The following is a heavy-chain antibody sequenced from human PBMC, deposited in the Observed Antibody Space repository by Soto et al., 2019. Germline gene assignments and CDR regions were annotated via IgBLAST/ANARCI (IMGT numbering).Heavy chain of an antibody. CDR3: AKGRASDCPGCTQDY. V-gene: IGHV3-23*01. CDR1: AFTFSSYA. J-gene: IGHJ4*02. CDR2: VSGSGDST. Sequence: EVQLLESGGGXAQXGXXLRLSCAASAFTFSSYAMSWVRQAPGKGLEWVSAVSGSGDSTYYADSVKGRFTISRDNSKNTLDLQMNSLRAEDTAVYYCAKGRASDCPGCTQDYWGQGSLVTVSS. D-gene: IGHD2-21*02.